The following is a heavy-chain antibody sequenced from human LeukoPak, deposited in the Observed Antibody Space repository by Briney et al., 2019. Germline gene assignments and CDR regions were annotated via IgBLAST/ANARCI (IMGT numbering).Heavy chain of an antibody. CDR3: AREEIWVGAPNWFDP. CDR1: GGSISSGDYY. CDR2: IYYSGGT. D-gene: IGHD1-26*01. V-gene: IGHV4-30-4*08. J-gene: IGHJ5*02. Sequence: KPSETLSLTCTVSGGSISSGDYYWSWIRQPPGKGLEWIGYIYYSGGTYYNPSLKSRVTISVDTSKNQFSLKLSSVTAADTAVYYCAREEIWVGAPNWFDPWGQGTLVTVSS.